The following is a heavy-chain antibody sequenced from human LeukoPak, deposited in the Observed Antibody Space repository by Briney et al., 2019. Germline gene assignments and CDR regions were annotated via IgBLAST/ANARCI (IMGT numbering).Heavy chain of an antibody. CDR1: GYTFTGYY. V-gene: IGHV1-2*02. D-gene: IGHD5-12*01. J-gene: IGHJ4*02. CDR3: ARDGDRSGYDCPRY. Sequence: ASVKVSCKASGYTFTGYYMHWVRQAPGQGLEWMGWINPNSGGTNYAQKFQGRVTMTRDTSISTAYMELSRLRSDDTAVYYCARDGDRSGYDCPRYWGQGTLVTVSS. CDR2: INPNSGGT.